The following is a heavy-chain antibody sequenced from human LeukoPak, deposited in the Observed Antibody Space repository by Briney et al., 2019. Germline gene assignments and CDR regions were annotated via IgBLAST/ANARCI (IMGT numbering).Heavy chain of an antibody. CDR3: AKDQSSSWYSGPPGYFDY. Sequence: AASVKVSCKAFGYTFTSNYMHWVRQAPGQGLEWMGWINSNSGGTNYAQKFQGRVTMTRDTSVSSAYMEVSSPRAEDTAVYYCAKDQSSSWYSGPPGYFDYWGQGTLVTVSS. J-gene: IGHJ4*02. CDR1: GYTFTSNY. V-gene: IGHV1-2*02. CDR2: INSNSGGT. D-gene: IGHD6-13*01.